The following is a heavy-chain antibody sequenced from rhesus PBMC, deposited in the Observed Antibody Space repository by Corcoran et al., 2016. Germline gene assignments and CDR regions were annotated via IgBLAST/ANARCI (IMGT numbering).Heavy chain of an antibody. Sequence: QVQLQESGPGLVKPSVTLSLTCAVSGDSISSGYYCWSWIRQPPGKGLEWIGYITYNGSTSYNPSLKSRVTIARDTSKNQFSLKLSSVTAADPAVYSCARDWGYWGQGVLVTVSS. J-gene: IGHJ4*01. CDR2: ITYNGST. CDR1: GDSISSGYYC. D-gene: IGHD3-34*01. CDR3: ARDWGY. V-gene: IGHV4-122*02.